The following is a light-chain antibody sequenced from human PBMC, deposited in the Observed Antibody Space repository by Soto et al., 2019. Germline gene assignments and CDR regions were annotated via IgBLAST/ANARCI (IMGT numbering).Light chain of an antibody. CDR3: QQYNNWPPIT. Sequence: EIMMTQSPATLSVSPGERVTLSCRASQSVSNNLAWYQQKPGRAPRLLIYYASTRATGIPARFSGSGSGTEFTLTISSLQSEDFALYYCQQYNNWPPITFGQGTRLEIK. CDR1: QSVSNN. J-gene: IGKJ5*01. CDR2: YAS. V-gene: IGKV3-15*01.